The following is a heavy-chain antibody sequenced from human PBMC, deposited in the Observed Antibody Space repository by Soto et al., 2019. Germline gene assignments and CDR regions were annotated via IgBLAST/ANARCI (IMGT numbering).Heavy chain of an antibody. Sequence: QPQLQESGSGLVKPSQTLSLTCAVSGGSISSGGYSWSWIRPPPGQGLEWIAYIYHSVSTYYNPSLKSRVTISVDRSKNQFSLKLSSVTAADTAVYYFARVPDYWGQGTLVTVSS. CDR3: ARVPDY. CDR1: GGSISSGGYS. CDR2: IYHSVST. J-gene: IGHJ4*02. V-gene: IGHV4-30-2*01.